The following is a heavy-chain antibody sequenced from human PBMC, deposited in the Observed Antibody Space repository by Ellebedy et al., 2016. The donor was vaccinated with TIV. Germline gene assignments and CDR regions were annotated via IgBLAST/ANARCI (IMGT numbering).Heavy chain of an antibody. V-gene: IGHV3-66*01. J-gene: IGHJ3*02. CDR2: ISIGLST. CDR1: AFTVTSSY. D-gene: IGHD2/OR15-2a*01. CDR3: ARESFNDVDLRIWGVFDI. Sequence: GESLKISCAASAFTVTSSYMSWVRQAPGKGLEWVSVISIGLSTYYADSVKGRFSVSRDDSKNTLHLQMHSLRAEDTAVYYCARESFNDVDLRIWGVFDIWGQGTMVTVSS.